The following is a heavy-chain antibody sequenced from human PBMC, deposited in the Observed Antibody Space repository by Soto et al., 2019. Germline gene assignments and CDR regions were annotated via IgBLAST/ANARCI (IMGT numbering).Heavy chain of an antibody. Sequence: PGGFLRLSCAASGFTFSSYAMSWVRQAPGKGLEWVSAISGSGGSTYYADSVKGRFTISRDNSKNTLYLQMNSLRAEDTAVYYCARAYYDFWSGPGHFGHWGRGSLVTVAS. CDR2: ISGSGGST. J-gene: IGHJ4*02. D-gene: IGHD3-3*01. V-gene: IGHV3-23*01. CDR1: GFTFSSYA. CDR3: ARAYYDFWSGPGHFGH.